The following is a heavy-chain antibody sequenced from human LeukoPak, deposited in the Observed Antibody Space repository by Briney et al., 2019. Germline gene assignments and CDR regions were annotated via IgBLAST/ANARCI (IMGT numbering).Heavy chain of an antibody. CDR1: GGTFSSYA. D-gene: IGHD4/OR15-4a*01. Sequence: ASVKVSCKASGGTFSSYAISWVRQAPGQGLEWMGGIIPIFGTANYAQKFQGRVTITTDESTSTAYMELSSLRSEDTAVYYCARDTNLPPYGMDVWGQGTTVTVSS. CDR2: IIPIFGTA. CDR3: ARDTNLPPYGMDV. V-gene: IGHV1-69*05. J-gene: IGHJ6*02.